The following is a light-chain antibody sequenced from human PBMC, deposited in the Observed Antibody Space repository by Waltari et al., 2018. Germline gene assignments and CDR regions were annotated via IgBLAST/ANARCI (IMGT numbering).Light chain of an antibody. V-gene: IGKV1-33*01. CDR2: DAS. CDR1: QDISNY. CDR3: QQYDNLPRLT. Sequence: DIQMTQSPSSLSASVVDRVTITCQASQDISNYLNWYQQKPGKAPKLLIYDASNLETGVPSRFSGSGSGTDFTFTISSLQPEDIATYYCQQYDNLPRLTFGGGTKVEIK. J-gene: IGKJ4*01.